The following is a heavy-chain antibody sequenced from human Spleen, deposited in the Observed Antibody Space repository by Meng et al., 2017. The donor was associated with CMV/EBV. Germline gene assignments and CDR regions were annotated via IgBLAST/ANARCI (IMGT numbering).Heavy chain of an antibody. D-gene: IGHD3-22*01. CDR1: GDTFKNYA. J-gene: IGHJ4*02. CDR2: SIPIFGIA. V-gene: IGHV1-69*10. CDR3: ARGYHYDRSGYYVPNLDY. Sequence: SVKVSCKASGDTFKNYAISWVRQAPGLGLEWMGGSIPIFGIAHYAQQFQTRVTITADKSTTTVYMELSRLRSEDTAVYYCARGYHYDRSGYYVPNLDYWGRGTLVTVSS.